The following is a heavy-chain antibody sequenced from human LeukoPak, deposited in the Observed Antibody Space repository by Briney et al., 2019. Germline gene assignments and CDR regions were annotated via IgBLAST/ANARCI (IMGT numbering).Heavy chain of an antibody. CDR2: IYTSGST. D-gene: IGHD2-2*01. CDR1: GGSISNQY. V-gene: IGHV4-4*07. J-gene: IGHJ5*02. CDR3: ARIRYCSSTSCYAGVHWFDP. Sequence: PSETLSLTCTVSGGSISNQYWSWIRQPAGKGLEWIGRIYTSGSTNYNPSLKSRVTMSVDTSKNQFSLKLSSVTAADTAVYYCARIRYCSSTSCYAGVHWFDPWGQGTLVTVSS.